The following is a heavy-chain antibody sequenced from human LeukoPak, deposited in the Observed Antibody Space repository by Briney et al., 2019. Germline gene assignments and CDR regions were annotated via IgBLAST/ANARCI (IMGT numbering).Heavy chain of an antibody. CDR1: GGTFSSYA. V-gene: IGHV1-69*01. J-gene: IGHJ4*02. CDR3: GTTGEFDY. D-gene: IGHD3-16*01. CDR2: IIPIFGTA. Sequence: SVKVSCKASGGTFSSYAIRWVRQAPGQGLEWMGGIIPIFGTANYAQKFQGRVTITADESTSTAYMELSRLRSEDMAVYYCGTTGEFDYWGQGTLVTVSS.